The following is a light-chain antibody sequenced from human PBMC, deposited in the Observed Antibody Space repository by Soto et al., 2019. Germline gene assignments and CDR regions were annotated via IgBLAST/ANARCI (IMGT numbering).Light chain of an antibody. CDR2: SNI. CDR1: SSNLGAGYD. J-gene: IGLJ3*02. V-gene: IGLV1-40*01. CDR3: QSYDSSLWV. Sequence: QSVLTQPPSVSGAPGQTVNISFTGSSSNLGAGYDVHWYKKVPGTAPKLLIYSNINRPSGVTDRFSGSKSGTSASLAITGLQAEDEADYYCQSYDSSLWVFGGGTKLTVL.